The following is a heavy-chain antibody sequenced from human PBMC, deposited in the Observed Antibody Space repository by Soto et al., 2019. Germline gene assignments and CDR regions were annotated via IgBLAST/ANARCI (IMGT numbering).Heavy chain of an antibody. CDR2: ITAYYGNT. V-gene: IGHV1-18*01. Sequence: QVQLVQSGAEVKKPGASVKVSCKASGYTFTNYDITWVRQAPGQGLEWMGWITAYYGNTDYAQKFQGRVTMTTDTSTSTAYMELRSLRSDDTAVYYCARVGPSPMVRARGGFDPWGQGTLVTVSS. D-gene: IGHD3-10*01. J-gene: IGHJ5*02. CDR1: GYTFTNYD. CDR3: ARVGPSPMVRARGGFDP.